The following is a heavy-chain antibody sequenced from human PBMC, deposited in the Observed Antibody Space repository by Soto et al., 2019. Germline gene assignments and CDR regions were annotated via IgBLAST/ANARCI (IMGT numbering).Heavy chain of an antibody. CDR2: INHSGST. CDR3: ARGRIQLWTKQANWFDP. Sequence: SETLSLTCAVYGGSFSGYYWSWIRQPPGKGLEWIGEINHSGSTNYNPSLKSRVTISVDTSKNQFSLKLSSVTAADTAVYYCARGRIQLWTKQANWFDPWGQGTLVTVSS. CDR1: GGSFSGYY. D-gene: IGHD5-18*01. V-gene: IGHV4-34*01. J-gene: IGHJ5*02.